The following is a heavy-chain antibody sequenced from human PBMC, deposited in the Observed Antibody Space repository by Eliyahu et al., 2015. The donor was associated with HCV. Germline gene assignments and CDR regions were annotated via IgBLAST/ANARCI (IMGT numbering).Heavy chain of an antibody. V-gene: IGHV3-23*01. CDR1: GFTFSSYA. CDR2: ISGXGGST. CDR3: AKDEDRVGATTPFDY. D-gene: IGHD1-26*01. J-gene: IGHJ4*02. Sequence: EVQLLESGGGLVQPGGSLXXSCXASGFTFSSYAMSWVRQAPGKGLEWVSAISGXGGSTYYADSVKGRFTISRDNSKNTLYLQMNSLRAEDTAVYYCAKDEDRVGATTPFDYWGQGTLVTVSS.